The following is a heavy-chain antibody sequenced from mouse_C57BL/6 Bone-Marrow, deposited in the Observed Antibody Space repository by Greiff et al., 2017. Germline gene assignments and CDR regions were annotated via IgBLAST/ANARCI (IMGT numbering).Heavy chain of an antibody. CDR3: ARHYYSNYWYFDV. CDR1: GYTFTSYW. Sequence: VQLQQPGAELVKPGASVKMSCKASGYTFTSYWITWVKQRPGQGLEWIGDIYPGRGSTNYNEKFKSKATLSVVTSSSTAYMQLSSLTSEDSAVYYCARHYYSNYWYFDVWGTGTTVAVSS. D-gene: IGHD2-5*01. J-gene: IGHJ1*03. CDR2: IYPGRGST. V-gene: IGHV1-55*01.